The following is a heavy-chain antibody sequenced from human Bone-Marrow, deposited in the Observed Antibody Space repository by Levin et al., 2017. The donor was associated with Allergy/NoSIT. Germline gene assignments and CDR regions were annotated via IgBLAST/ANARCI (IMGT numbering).Heavy chain of an antibody. V-gene: IGHV3-21*01. Sequence: GGSLRLSCAASGFTFSSYSMNWVRQAPGKGLEWVSSISSSSSYIYYADSVKGRFTISRDNAKNSLYLQMNSLRAEDTAVYYCARETNGAVWEHTFDYWGQGTLVTVSS. CDR3: ARETNGAVWEHTFDY. CDR1: GFTFSSYS. CDR2: ISSSSSYI. J-gene: IGHJ4*02. D-gene: IGHD2-8*01.